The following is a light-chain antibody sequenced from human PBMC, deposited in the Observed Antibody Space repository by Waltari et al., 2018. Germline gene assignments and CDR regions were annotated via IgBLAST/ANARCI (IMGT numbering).Light chain of an antibody. J-gene: IGKJ5*01. CDR3: QRYDHMPIT. CDR1: QDIANY. V-gene: IGKV1-33*01. CDR2: DAS. Sequence: MNMSPPSLSACVGARVTITCQASQDIANYLGWYQKKPGKAPKLMIYDASTLATGVPSRFSGRGSGTDFTLIITALQPEDVATYYCQRYDHMPITFGQGTRAEIE.